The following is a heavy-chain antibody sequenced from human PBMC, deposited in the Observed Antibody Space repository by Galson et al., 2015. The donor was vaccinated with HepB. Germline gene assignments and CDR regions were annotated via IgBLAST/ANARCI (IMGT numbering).Heavy chain of an antibody. J-gene: IGHJ6*02. CDR2: IKSKADGGTT. V-gene: IGHV3-15*01. CDR3: CGDYGDRYYYYGMDV. D-gene: IGHD4-17*01. CDR1: GFTFSNAW. Sequence: SLRLSCAASGFTFSNAWMSWVRQAPGKGLEWVGRIKSKADGGTTDYAAPVKGRFTISRDDSKNTLYLQMNSLKTEDTAVYYCCGDYGDRYYYYGMDVWGQGTTVTVSS.